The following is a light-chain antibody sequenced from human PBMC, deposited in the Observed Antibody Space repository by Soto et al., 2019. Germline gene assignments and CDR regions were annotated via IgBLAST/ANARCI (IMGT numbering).Light chain of an antibody. V-gene: IGLV2-8*01. J-gene: IGLJ3*02. CDR1: SSDVGGYDY. CDR2: EVN. Sequence: QSALTQPPSASGSPGQSVTISCTGTSSDVGGYDYVSWYQQHPGKAPKLMIYEVNKRPSGVPDRFSGSKSGNTASLTVSGLQAEDEADYYCSSPAHSYNWVFGGGTQLTGL. CDR3: SSPAHSYNWV.